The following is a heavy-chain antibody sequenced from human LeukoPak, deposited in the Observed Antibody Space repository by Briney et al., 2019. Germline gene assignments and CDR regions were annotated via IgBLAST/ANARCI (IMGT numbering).Heavy chain of an antibody. CDR3: ARGYSSSWFEVAIPGYF. CDR1: GYTFTNYN. J-gene: IGHJ4*02. V-gene: IGHV1-18*04. Sequence: ASVKVSCKTSGYTFTNYNITWVRQAPGQGLEWMGWISPHNGKANYAQKLQARVTLTTDTSTSTAYMELRSLGSDDTAAYFCARGYSSSWFEVAIPGYFWGQGTLVTVSS. D-gene: IGHD6-13*01. CDR2: ISPHNGKA.